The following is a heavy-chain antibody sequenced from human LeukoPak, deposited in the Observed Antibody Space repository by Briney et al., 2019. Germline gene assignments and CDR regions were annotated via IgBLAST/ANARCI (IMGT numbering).Heavy chain of an antibody. V-gene: IGHV3-21*01. CDR1: GFTFSSYS. D-gene: IGHD4-23*01. CDR3: AIQKYGGNSGYFDY. J-gene: IGHJ4*02. CDR2: ISSSSSYI. Sequence: KPGGSLTLSCAASGFTFSSYSMNWVRQAPGKGLEWVSSISSSSSYIYYADSVKGRFTISRDNAKNSLYLQMNSLRAEDTAVYYCAIQKYGGNSGYFDYWGQGTLLTVSS.